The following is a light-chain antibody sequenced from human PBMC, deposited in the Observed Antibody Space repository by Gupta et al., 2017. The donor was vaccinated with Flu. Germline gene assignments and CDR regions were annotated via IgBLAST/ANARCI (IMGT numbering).Light chain of an antibody. CDR1: QSVNSW. Sequence: DTRMTQSPSTLSASVGDRVTITCRASQSVNSWLAWYQQKPGAAPKLLIYKASTLESGVPSKFSGSGSGTEFTLTISRLQPDDSATYYCHHDNNSPITFGGGTKFEIK. V-gene: IGKV1-5*03. CDR3: HHDNNSPIT. J-gene: IGKJ4*01. CDR2: KAS.